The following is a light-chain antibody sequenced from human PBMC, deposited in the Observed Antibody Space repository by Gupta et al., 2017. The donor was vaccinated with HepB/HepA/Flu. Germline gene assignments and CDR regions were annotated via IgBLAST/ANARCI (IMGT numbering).Light chain of an antibody. Sequence: SYELTQPPSVSVSPGQTARITCSGDALPKQYAYWYQQKPGQAPVLVIYKDNERPSGIPERFSGSSSGTTVTLTSSGVQAEDEADYYCQSTDSSAIDVVFGGGTKLTVL. CDR3: QSTDSSAIDVV. CDR1: ALPKQY. CDR2: KDN. V-gene: IGLV3-25*03. J-gene: IGLJ3*02.